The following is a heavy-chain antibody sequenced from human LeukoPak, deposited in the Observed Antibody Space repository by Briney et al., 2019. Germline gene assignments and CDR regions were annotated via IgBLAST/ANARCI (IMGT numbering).Heavy chain of an antibody. CDR1: GFTVGSNY. J-gene: IGHJ4*02. CDR3: AKDVGKWESLHFFDY. V-gene: IGHV3-23*01. CDR2: ISGSGAST. D-gene: IGHD1-26*01. Sequence: GGSLRLSCAASGFTVGSNYMSWVRQAPGKGLEWISGISGSGASTYYADSVKGRFTISRDDSRNTLYLQMNSLRGDDTAVYYCAKDVGKWESLHFFDYWGQGTLVTVSS.